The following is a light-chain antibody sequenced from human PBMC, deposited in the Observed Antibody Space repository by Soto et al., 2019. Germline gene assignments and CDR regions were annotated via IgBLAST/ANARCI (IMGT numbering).Light chain of an antibody. J-gene: IGKJ4*01. CDR3: QQYNSYPLT. Sequence: DIQMTPSPSTLSANGGDRVAITCRASQSISSWLAWYQQKPGKAPKLLIYKASSLESGVPSRFSGSGSGTEFTLTISSLQPDDFATYYCQQYNSYPLTFGGGTKVDSK. V-gene: IGKV1-5*03. CDR1: QSISSW. CDR2: KAS.